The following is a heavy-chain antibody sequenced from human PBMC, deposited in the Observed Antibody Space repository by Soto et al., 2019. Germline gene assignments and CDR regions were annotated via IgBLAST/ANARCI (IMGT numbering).Heavy chain of an antibody. CDR2: ISGSGGST. CDR1: GFTFSSYA. J-gene: IGHJ4*02. V-gene: IGHV3-23*01. Sequence: EVQVLESGGGLVQPGGSLRLSCAASGFTFSSYAMSWVRQAPGKGLEWVSVISGSGGSTYYADSVKGRFTISRDNSKNTLYLTMNSLRAEDTAVYYGAKGRGYSGYEFDYWGQGTLVTVSS. CDR3: AKGRGYSGYEFDY. D-gene: IGHD5-12*01.